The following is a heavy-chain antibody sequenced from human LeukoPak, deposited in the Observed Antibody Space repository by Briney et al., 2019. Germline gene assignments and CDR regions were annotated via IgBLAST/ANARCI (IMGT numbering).Heavy chain of an antibody. CDR1: GYTFTGYY. J-gene: IGHJ6*02. CDR2: INPNSGGT. V-gene: IGHV1-2*04. CDR3: ARDHPPEEYSSSLERGYYGMDV. D-gene: IGHD6-13*01. Sequence: ASVKVSCKASGYTFTGYYMHWVRQAPGQGLEWMGWINPNSGGTNYAQKFQGWVTMTRDTSISTAYMELSRLRSDDTAVYYCARDHPPEEYSSSLERGYYGMDVWGQGTTVTVSS.